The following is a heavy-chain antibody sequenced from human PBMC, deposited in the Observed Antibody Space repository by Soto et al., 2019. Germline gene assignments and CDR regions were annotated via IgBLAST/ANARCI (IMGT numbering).Heavy chain of an antibody. CDR2: IYYSGTT. V-gene: IGHV4-59*11. CDR3: ARDKITGLFDY. D-gene: IGHD2-8*02. CDR1: GDSISGHY. Sequence: SETLSLTCIVPGDSISGHYWSWIRQPPGKGLEWIGYIYYSGTTVYNPSLRSRVSMSVDTSKNQFSLKLTSVTAADTAVYYCARDKITGLFDYWGQGTLVTVS. J-gene: IGHJ4*02.